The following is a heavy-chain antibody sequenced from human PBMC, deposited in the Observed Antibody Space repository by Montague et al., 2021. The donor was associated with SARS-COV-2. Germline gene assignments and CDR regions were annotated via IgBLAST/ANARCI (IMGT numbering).Heavy chain of an antibody. J-gene: IGHJ4*02. V-gene: IGHV3-33*08. CDR3: ARGGQMATTVFDS. Sequence: SLRLSCAASGFTFNAYNMHWVRQAPGKGLEWVTVIWFDGTEIHYADSVKGRFAISRDNSKNTLYLQMNSLRAEDTAVYYCARGGQMATTVFDSWGQGTLVTVSS. D-gene: IGHD5-24*01. CDR2: IWFDGTEI. CDR1: GFTFNAYN.